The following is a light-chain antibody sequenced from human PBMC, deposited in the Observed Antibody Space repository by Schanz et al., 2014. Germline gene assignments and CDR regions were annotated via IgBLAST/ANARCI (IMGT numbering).Light chain of an antibody. CDR3: QQYVTSPYT. CDR1: QSISGSY. Sequence: EIVLTQSPGTLSLSPGERATLSCRASQSISGSYLAWYQQKLGQAPRLLIYGASSRATGIPDTFSGSGSGTDFTLTISRLEPEDFAVYYCQQYVTSPYTFGQGTKLEIK. J-gene: IGKJ2*01. CDR2: GAS. V-gene: IGKV3-20*01.